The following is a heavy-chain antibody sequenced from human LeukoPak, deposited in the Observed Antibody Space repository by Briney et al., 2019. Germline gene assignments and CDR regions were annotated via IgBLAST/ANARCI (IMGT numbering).Heavy chain of an antibody. J-gene: IGHJ4*02. CDR1: GFTFGSNW. Sequence: GGSLRLSCAASGFTFGSNWMTWVRQAPGRGLEWVANIKADGSEESYADSVKGRFTISRDNAKNLVFLQRNSLRTEDTAVYYCARNTLSADGDYWGQGTLVSVSS. D-gene: IGHD6-13*01. CDR3: ARNTLSADGDY. CDR2: IKADGSEE. V-gene: IGHV3-7*01.